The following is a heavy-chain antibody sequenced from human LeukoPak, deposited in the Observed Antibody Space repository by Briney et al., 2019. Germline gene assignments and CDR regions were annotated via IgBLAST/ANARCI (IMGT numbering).Heavy chain of an antibody. J-gene: IGHJ4*02. Sequence: PGRSLRLSCAASGFTFDDYAMHWVRQAPGKGLEWVPGISWNSGNIVYADSVWGRFTISRDNAKNSLYLQMDSLRAEDMALYYCAKDMRYSSSGSFDYWGQGTLVTVSS. CDR1: GFTFDDYA. V-gene: IGHV3-9*03. CDR2: ISWNSGNI. CDR3: AKDMRYSSSGSFDY. D-gene: IGHD6-6*01.